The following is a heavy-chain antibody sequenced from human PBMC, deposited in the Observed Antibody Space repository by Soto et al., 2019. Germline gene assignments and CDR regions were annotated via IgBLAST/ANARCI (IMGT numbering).Heavy chain of an antibody. CDR1: GVTFSNYA. V-gene: IGHV3-30*18. CDR3: AKDISGVDTVNYGMDV. Sequence: QVQLVEFGGGVVQPGMALRLSCAASGVTFSNYAMHGVLQAPVKRMYLVADISYHGTEQGYADSVMGRFTSSRDNCKNTLYVHMRSLRPEDTDVYYCAKDISGVDTVNYGMDVWGQGTTVIVSS. J-gene: IGHJ6*01. D-gene: IGHD5-18*01. CDR2: ISYHGTEQ.